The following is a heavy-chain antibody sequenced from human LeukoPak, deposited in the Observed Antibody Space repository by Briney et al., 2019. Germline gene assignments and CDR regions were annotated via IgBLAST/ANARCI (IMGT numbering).Heavy chain of an antibody. CDR2: IYPGDSDT. CDR3: ARTLCSGGSCYPYYFDY. CDR1: GYSFTSYW. J-gene: IGHJ4*02. Sequence: GESLKISCQGSGYSFTSYWIGWVRQMPGKGLEWMGIIYPGDSDTRYSPSFQGQVPISADKSISTAYLQWSSLKASDTAMYYCARTLCSGGSCYPYYFDYWGQGTLVTVSS. V-gene: IGHV5-51*01. D-gene: IGHD2-15*01.